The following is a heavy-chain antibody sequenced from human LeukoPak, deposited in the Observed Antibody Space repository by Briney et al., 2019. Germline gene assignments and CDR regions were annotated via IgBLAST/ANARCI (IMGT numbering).Heavy chain of an antibody. Sequence: ASVKVSCKASGGTFSSYAISWVRQAPGQGLEWMGGIIPIFGTANYAQKFQGRVTITADESTSTAYMELSSLRSEDTAVYYCARTETWCSSTSCYPKDLYYYYYYMDVWGKGTTVTVSS. CDR1: GGTFSSYA. CDR3: ARTETWCSSTSCYPKDLYYYYYYMDV. D-gene: IGHD2-2*01. CDR2: IIPIFGTA. J-gene: IGHJ6*03. V-gene: IGHV1-69*01.